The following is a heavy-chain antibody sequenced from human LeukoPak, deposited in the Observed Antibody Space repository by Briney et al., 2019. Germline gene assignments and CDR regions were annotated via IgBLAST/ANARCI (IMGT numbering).Heavy chain of an antibody. Sequence: PGGSLRLSCAASGFTFSSYGMHWVRQAPGKGLEWVAVISYDGSNKYYADSVKGRFTVSRDNSKNTLYLQMNSLRAEDTAVYYCTKGLSGWYFPYSFDYWGQGTLVTVSS. CDR2: ISYDGSNK. J-gene: IGHJ4*02. CDR3: TKGLSGWYFPYSFDY. CDR1: GFTFSSYG. V-gene: IGHV3-30*18. D-gene: IGHD6-19*01.